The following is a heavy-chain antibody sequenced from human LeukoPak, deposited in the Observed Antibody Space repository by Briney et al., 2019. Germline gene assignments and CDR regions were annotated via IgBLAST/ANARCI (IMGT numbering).Heavy chain of an antibody. CDR2: ISSGSSYI. Sequence: GGSLRLSCAASGFTFSSYSMNWVRQAPGKGLEWLSSISSGSSYIYYADSVKGRFTISRDNAKNSLYLQMNSLRAEDTAVYYCARRIAVAAVSEFDYWGQGTLVTVSS. D-gene: IGHD6-19*01. V-gene: IGHV3-21*01. J-gene: IGHJ4*02. CDR3: ARRIAVAAVSEFDY. CDR1: GFTFSSYS.